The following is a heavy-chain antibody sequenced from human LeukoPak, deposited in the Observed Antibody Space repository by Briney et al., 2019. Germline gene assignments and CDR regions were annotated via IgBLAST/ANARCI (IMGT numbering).Heavy chain of an antibody. Sequence: SETLSLTCTVSGGSISSYYWSWIRQPPGKGLEWIGYIYYSGSTNYNPSLKSRVTISVDTPKNQFSLKLSSVTAADTAVYYCARTTIAARRYMDVWGKGTTVTVSS. CDR1: GGSISSYY. D-gene: IGHD6-6*01. J-gene: IGHJ6*03. CDR2: IYYSGST. CDR3: ARTTIAARRYMDV. V-gene: IGHV4-59*01.